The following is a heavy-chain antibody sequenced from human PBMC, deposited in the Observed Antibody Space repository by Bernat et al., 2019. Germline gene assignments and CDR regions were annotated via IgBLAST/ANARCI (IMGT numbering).Heavy chain of an antibody. CDR3: AKDKGLDY. V-gene: IGHV3-30*18. CDR1: GFTFSSYG. J-gene: IGHJ4*02. CDR2: ISYDGSNK. Sequence: QVQLVESGGGVVQPGRSLRLSCAASGFTFSSYGMHWVRQAPGKGLEWVAVISYDGSNKYYADSVKGRFTISRDNSKNTLYLQVNSLRAEDTAVYYCAKDKGLDYWGQGTLVTVSS.